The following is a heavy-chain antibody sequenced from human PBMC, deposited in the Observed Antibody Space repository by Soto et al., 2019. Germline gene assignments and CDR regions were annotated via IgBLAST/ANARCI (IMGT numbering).Heavy chain of an antibody. Sequence: GGSLRLSCAASGFTFSSYALSWVRQAPGKGLEWVSAISGSGGSTYYADSVKGRFTISRDNSKNTLYLQMNSLRAEDTAVYYCAKPYSSSWYLLDYWGQGTLVTVSS. V-gene: IGHV3-23*01. CDR2: ISGSGGST. CDR3: AKPYSSSWYLLDY. D-gene: IGHD6-13*01. CDR1: GFTFSSYA. J-gene: IGHJ4*02.